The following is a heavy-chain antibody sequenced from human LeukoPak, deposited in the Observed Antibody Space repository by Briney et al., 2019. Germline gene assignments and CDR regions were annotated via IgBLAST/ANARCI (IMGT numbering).Heavy chain of an antibody. D-gene: IGHD1-26*01. CDR2: VSGSGSTT. J-gene: IGHJ4*02. Sequence: QAGGSLRLSCAASGFTFSAFAMNWVRQAPGKGLEWVSAVSGSGSTTNYADSVKGRFTISRDNSKNTLYLYMINLGAEDTAVYYCAKDVGKWESLHFFDYWGQGTLVTVSS. CDR1: GFTFSAFA. V-gene: IGHV3-23*01. CDR3: AKDVGKWESLHFFDY.